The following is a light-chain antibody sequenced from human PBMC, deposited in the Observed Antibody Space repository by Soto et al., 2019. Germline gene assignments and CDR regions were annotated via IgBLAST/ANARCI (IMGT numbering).Light chain of an antibody. J-gene: IGKJ1*01. Sequence: ITRCPPTLSVSRGERATLSCKASQSVGSHLAWYQQKPAQAPRLLIYGASNRATGIPDRISGSGSATDLTPTISSLQSQDFAAYYCQQYNTWPPWTFGQATKVDIK. CDR2: GAS. CDR3: QQYNTWPPWT. V-gene: IGKV3D-15*01. CDR1: QSVGSH.